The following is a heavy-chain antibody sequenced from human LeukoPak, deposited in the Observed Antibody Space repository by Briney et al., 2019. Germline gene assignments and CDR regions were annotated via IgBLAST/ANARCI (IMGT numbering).Heavy chain of an antibody. V-gene: IGHV3-23*01. CDR2: ISGSGGST. CDR1: GFTFSSYA. D-gene: IGHD3-10*01. CDR3: AGSPYYYGSGSYYGD. J-gene: IGHJ4*02. Sequence: GGSLRLSCAASGFTFSSYAMSWVRQAPGKGLEWVSAISGSGGSTYYADSVKGRFTISRDNSKNTLYLQMNSLRAEDTAVYYCAGSPYYYGSGSYYGDWGQGTLVTVSS.